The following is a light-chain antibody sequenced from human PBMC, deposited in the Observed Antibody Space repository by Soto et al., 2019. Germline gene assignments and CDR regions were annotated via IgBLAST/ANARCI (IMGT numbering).Light chain of an antibody. CDR2: QDK. J-gene: IGLJ2*01. CDR3: QAWDSSILI. CDR1: KLGNKY. Sequence: SYELTQPPSMSVSPGQTASITCSGDKLGNKYASWYQQKPGQSPLLIIYQDKKRPSGIPERFSGSNAGSTATLTISGTQAMDEADYYCQAWDSSILIFGGGTKLTVL. V-gene: IGLV3-1*01.